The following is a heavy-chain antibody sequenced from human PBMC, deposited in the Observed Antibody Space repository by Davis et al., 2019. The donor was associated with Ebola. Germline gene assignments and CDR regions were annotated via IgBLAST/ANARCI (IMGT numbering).Heavy chain of an antibody. CDR3: ATPSEMVAAPYYYYYYGMDV. Sequence: AASVKVSCKASGYTFTSYDINWVRQATGQGLEWMGWMNPNSGNTGYAQKFQGRVTMTRNTSISTAYMELSSLRSEDTAVYYCATPSEMVAAPYYYYYYGMDVWGQGTTVTVSS. CDR2: MNPNSGNT. CDR1: GYTFTSYD. D-gene: IGHD2-15*01. J-gene: IGHJ6*02. V-gene: IGHV1-8*01.